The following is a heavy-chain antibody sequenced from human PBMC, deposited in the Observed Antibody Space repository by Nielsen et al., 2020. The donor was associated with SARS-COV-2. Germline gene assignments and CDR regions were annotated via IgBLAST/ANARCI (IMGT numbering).Heavy chain of an antibody. Sequence: GESLKISCAASGFTFSSYSMNWVRQAPGKGLEWVSSISSSSSNIYYADSVKGRFTISRDNAKNSLYLQMNSLRAGDTAVYYCARGAGTAIDYWGQGALVTVSS. CDR2: ISSSSSNI. V-gene: IGHV3-21*01. J-gene: IGHJ4*02. D-gene: IGHD1/OR15-1a*01. CDR1: GFTFSSYS. CDR3: ARGAGTAIDY.